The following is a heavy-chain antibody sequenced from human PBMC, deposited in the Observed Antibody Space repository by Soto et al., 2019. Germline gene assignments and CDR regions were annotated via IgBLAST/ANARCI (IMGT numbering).Heavy chain of an antibody. Sequence: ASVKVSCKASGYTFTSYYMHWVRQAPGQGLEWMGIINPSGGSTSYAQKFQGRVTMTRDTSTSTVYMELSSLRSEDTAVYYCARDSVVVAALYYFDYWGQGTLVTVSS. CDR1: GYTFTSYY. J-gene: IGHJ4*02. CDR3: ARDSVVVAALYYFDY. V-gene: IGHV1-46*01. D-gene: IGHD2-15*01. CDR2: INPSGGST.